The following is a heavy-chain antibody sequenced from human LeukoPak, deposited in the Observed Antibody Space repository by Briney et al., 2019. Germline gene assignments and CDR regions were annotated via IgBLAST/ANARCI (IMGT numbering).Heavy chain of an antibody. D-gene: IGHD4-17*01. CDR3: ARADDYGDYVADY. J-gene: IGHJ4*02. CDR2: IKQDGSEK. V-gene: IGHV3-7*04. Sequence: GGSLRLSCAASGFTFSSYWMSWVRQAPGKGLEWVANIKQDGSEKYYVDSVKGRFTISRDNAKNSLYLQMNSLRAEDTAVYYCARADDYGDYVADYWGQGTLVTVSS. CDR1: GFTFSSYW.